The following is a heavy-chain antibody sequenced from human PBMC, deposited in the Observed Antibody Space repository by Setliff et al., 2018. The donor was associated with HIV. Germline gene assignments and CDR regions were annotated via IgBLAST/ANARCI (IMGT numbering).Heavy chain of an antibody. CDR2: VHSTGTT. D-gene: IGHD1-26*01. CDR3: ATSSGQWELGY. Sequence: SETLSLTCTVSGGSFSTYYWSWIRQPAGEGLEYIGRVHSTGTTIYNPSLKSRVTMSVDTSKNQLSLKLRSVTAADTAVYYCATSSGQWELGYWGQGTLVTVSS. J-gene: IGHJ4*02. V-gene: IGHV4-4*07. CDR1: GGSFSTYY.